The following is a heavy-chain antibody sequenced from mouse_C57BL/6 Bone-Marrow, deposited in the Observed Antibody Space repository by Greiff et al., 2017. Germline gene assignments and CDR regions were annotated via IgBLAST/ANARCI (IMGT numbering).Heavy chain of an antibody. J-gene: IGHJ2*01. CDR3: ARGGLWSDY. Sequence: QVQLKESGAELVRPGSSVKLSCKASGYTFTSYWMDWVKQRPGQGLEWIGNIYPSDSETHYNQKFKDKATLTVDKSSSTAYMQLSSLTSEDSAVYYCARGGLWSDYWGQGTTLTVSS. CDR2: IYPSDSET. D-gene: IGHD1-1*02. CDR1: GYTFTSYW. V-gene: IGHV1-61*01.